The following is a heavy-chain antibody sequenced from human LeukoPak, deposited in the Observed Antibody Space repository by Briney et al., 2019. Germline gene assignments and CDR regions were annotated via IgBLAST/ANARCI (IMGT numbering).Heavy chain of an antibody. CDR1: GFTFSSYW. Sequence: GGSLRLSCAASGFTFSSYWMHWVRQAPGKGLVWVSRINSDGSSTSYADSVKGRFTISRDNAKNSVYLQINSLRAEDTAVYYCASFPWELRPTWGQGTLVTVSS. D-gene: IGHD1-26*01. J-gene: IGHJ4*02. V-gene: IGHV3-74*01. CDR2: INSDGSST. CDR3: ASFPWELRPT.